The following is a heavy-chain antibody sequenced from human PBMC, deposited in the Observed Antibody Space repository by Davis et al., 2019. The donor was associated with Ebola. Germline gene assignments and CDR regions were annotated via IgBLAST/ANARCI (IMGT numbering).Heavy chain of an antibody. Sequence: GESLKISCAASGFTFSSYSMNWVRQAPGKGLEWVSSISSSSSYIYYADSVKGRFTISRDNAKNSLYLQMNSLRAEDTAVYYCARDGDLVVVGGATKGVGAFDIWGQGTMVTVSS. D-gene: IGHD2-15*01. CDR2: ISSSSSYI. CDR3: ARDGDLVVVGGATKGVGAFDI. J-gene: IGHJ3*02. V-gene: IGHV3-21*01. CDR1: GFTFSSYS.